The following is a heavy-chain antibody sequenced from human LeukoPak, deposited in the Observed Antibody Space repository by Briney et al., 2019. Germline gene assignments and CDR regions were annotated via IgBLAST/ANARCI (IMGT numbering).Heavy chain of an antibody. CDR3: ARARYGGNSEGYFDL. CDR1: GASISSYY. Sequence: SETLSLTCAVSGASISSYYWSWIRRPPGKGLEWIAFIYYSGSTKYNPSLKSRVTISVDTSKNQFSLKLSSVTAADTAVYYCARARYGGNSEGYFDLWGRGTLSLSPQ. CDR2: IYYSGST. V-gene: IGHV4-59*01. D-gene: IGHD4-23*01. J-gene: IGHJ2*01.